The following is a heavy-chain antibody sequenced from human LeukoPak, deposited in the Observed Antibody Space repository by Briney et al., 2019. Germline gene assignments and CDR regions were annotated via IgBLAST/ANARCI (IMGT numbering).Heavy chain of an antibody. CDR1: GITFSSYS. D-gene: IGHD3-16*01. CDR2: ISSFSGTI. Sequence: GGSLRLSCVASGITFSSYSMNWARQAPGKGLEWVSYISSFSGTINYADSVKGRFTISRDNAKNSLYLQMNSLRAEDTAVYYCARDQGGVGYWGQGTLVTVSS. V-gene: IGHV3-48*01. CDR3: ARDQGGVGY. J-gene: IGHJ4*02.